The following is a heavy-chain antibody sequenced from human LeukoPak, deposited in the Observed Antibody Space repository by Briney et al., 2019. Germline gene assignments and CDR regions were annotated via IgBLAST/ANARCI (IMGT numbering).Heavy chain of an antibody. J-gene: IGHJ3*02. CDR2: IKRDGSGK. CDR3: ARASAGLGAFDI. Sequence: GGSLRLSCAASGFTFSSYEMNWVRQAPGKGLEWVANIKRDGSGKDYVDSVKGRFTISRDNAKNSVYLQMNSLRTEDTAVYYCARASAGLGAFDIWGQGTMVTVSS. CDR1: GFTFSSYE. D-gene: IGHD6-19*01. V-gene: IGHV3-7*01.